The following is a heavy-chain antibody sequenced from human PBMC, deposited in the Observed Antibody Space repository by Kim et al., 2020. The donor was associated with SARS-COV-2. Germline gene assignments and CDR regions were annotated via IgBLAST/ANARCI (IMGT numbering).Heavy chain of an antibody. CDR2: IYDNGKT. J-gene: IGHJ4*02. Sequence: SETLSLTCTVSGGSLSGHFWNWIRQSPGKGLEWIGNIYDNGKTNYDSHLRGRVTISVDTSKNQFSLRLSSVTAADTAVYYCAREWELRFFDTWGQGILVTVSS. CDR1: GGSLSGHF. V-gene: IGHV4-59*11. D-gene: IGHD1-26*01. CDR3: AREWELRFFDT.